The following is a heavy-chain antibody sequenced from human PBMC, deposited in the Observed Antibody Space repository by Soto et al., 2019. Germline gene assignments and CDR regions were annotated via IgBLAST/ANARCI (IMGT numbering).Heavy chain of an antibody. CDR1: RFSLHTYG. CDR2: LSASGTGS. Sequence: GESLKISCTSSRFSLHTYGMTWVRRAPGKGLEWVSTLSASGTGSYYAESVKGRFTVSRDNSKNTMYLQMNSLRDEDTAVYYCAKNSYGDSWNFGLDVWGQGTTVTVSS. D-gene: IGHD4-17*01. CDR3: AKNSYGDSWNFGLDV. V-gene: IGHV3-23*01. J-gene: IGHJ6*02.